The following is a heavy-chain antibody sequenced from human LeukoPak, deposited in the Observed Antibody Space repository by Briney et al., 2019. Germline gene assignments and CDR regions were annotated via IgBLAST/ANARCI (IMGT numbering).Heavy chain of an antibody. V-gene: IGHV5-51*01. Sequence: GESLNISCQGSGYSFTSYWIGWVAQMPGKGLEWMGIIYPGDSHTRYSPSFQGQVTISADKPLSTASLQWSTLKASDTAMYYCARRRDYGGKNDQPDSWGQRTLGTVSS. CDR3: ARRRDYGGKNDQPDS. CDR2: IYPGDSHT. J-gene: IGHJ4*02. D-gene: IGHD4-23*01. CDR1: GYSFTSYW.